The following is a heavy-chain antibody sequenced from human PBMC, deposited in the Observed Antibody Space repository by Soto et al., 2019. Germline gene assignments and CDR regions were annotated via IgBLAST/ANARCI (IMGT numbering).Heavy chain of an antibody. D-gene: IGHD6-6*01. CDR1: GFTFSNYA. V-gene: IGHV3-23*01. Sequence: GGSLRLSCAASGFTFSNYAMRWVRQAPGKGLEWLSGISGSGGSTYYADSVKGRLTITRDNSKNTLYLQMNSLRAEDTAVYYCAKDFLAARRGFDYWGQGALVTVSS. CDR3: AKDFLAARRGFDY. CDR2: ISGSGGST. J-gene: IGHJ4*02.